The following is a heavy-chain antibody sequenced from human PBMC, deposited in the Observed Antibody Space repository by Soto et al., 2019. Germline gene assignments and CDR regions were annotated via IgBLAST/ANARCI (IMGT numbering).Heavy chain of an antibody. CDR2: IYYSGST. J-gene: IGHJ4*02. CDR3: AGRSGYDFPYYFDY. V-gene: IGHV4-59*01. D-gene: IGHD5-12*01. Sequence: SETLALTCTVSGGCISSYYWSWIRQPPGKGLEWIGYIYYSGSTNYNPSLKSRVTISVDTSKNQFSLKLSSVTAADTAVYYCAGRSGYDFPYYFDYWGQGTLVTVSS. CDR1: GGCISSYY.